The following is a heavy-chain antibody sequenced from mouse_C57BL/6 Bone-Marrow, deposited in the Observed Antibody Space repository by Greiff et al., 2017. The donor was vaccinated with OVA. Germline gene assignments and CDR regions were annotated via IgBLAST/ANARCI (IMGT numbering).Heavy chain of an antibody. J-gene: IGHJ1*03. CDR2: ISNGGGST. CDR1: GFTFSDYY. Sequence: DVQLQESGGGLVQPGGSLKLSCAASGFTFSDYYMYWVRQTPEKRLEWVAYISNGGGSTYYPDTVQGRFTISRDNAKNTLYLQMSRLKSEDTAMYYCARQGLYYGSSYWYFDVWGTGTTVTVSS. V-gene: IGHV5-12*01. D-gene: IGHD1-1*01. CDR3: ARQGLYYGSSYWYFDV.